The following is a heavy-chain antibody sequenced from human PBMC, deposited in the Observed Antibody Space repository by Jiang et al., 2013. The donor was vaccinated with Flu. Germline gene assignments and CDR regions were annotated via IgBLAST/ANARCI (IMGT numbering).Heavy chain of an antibody. CDR3: ARSGQLLDAPLGY. D-gene: IGHD3/OR15-3a*01. J-gene: IGHJ4*02. V-gene: IGHV3-74*01. Sequence: QAPGKGLVWVSRINSDGSSTTYADSVKGRFTISRGNTKNTLYLQMNTLTAEDTAVYYCARSGQLLDAPLGYWGQGILVTVSS. CDR2: INSDGSST.